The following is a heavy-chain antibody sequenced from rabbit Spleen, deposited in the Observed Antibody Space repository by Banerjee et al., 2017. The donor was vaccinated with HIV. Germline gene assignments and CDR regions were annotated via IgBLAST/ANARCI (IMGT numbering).Heavy chain of an antibody. CDR1: GVSFSGSSY. CDR2: IHTGSSAFT. V-gene: IGHV1S45*01. J-gene: IGHJ6*01. D-gene: IGHD1-1*01. CDR3: ARDTSSSFSSYGMDL. Sequence: QEQLVESGGDLVKPGASLTLTCIASGVSFSGSSYMCWVRQAPGKGLDWIACIHTGSSAFTYFANWAKGRFTISKTSSTTVTLQMTSLTDADTATYFCARDTSSSFSSYGMDLWGQGTLVTVS.